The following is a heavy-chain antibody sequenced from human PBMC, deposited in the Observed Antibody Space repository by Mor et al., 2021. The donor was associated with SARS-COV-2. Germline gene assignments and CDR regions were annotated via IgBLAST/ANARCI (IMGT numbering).Heavy chain of an antibody. D-gene: IGHD3-22*01. V-gene: IGHV4-59*01. CDR2: IYYSGST. Sequence: GYIYYSGSTNYNPSLKSRVTISVDTSKNQFSLKLSSVTAADTAVYYCARKPYYYDSSGYLYYYYYGM. J-gene: IGHJ6*01. CDR3: ARKPYYYDSSGYLYYYYYGM.